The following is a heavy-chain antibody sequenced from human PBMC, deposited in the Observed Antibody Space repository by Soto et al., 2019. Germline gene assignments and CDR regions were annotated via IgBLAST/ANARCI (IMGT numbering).Heavy chain of an antibody. D-gene: IGHD2-21*01. J-gene: IGHJ6*02. CDR1: GGTFSSYA. Sequence: ASVKVSFKASGGTFSSYAISWVRQAPGQGLEWMGGIIPIFGTANYAQKFQGRVTITADKSTSTAYMELSSLRSEDTAVYYCARTRPIPTYYYYYYGMDVWGQGTTVTVS. CDR3: ARTRPIPTYYYYYYGMDV. CDR2: IIPIFGTA. V-gene: IGHV1-69*06.